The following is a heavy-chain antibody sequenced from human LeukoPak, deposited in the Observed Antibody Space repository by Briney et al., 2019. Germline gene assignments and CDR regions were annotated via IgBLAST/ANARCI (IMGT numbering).Heavy chain of an antibody. V-gene: IGHV3-64*01. D-gene: IGHD3-22*01. CDR2: ISSNGGST. Sequence: GGSLRLSCAASGFTFSSYAMHWVRQAPGRGLEYVSAISSNGGSTYYANSVKGRFTISRDNSKNTLYLQMGSLRAEDMAVYYCARVDYDSSGYPDYWGQGTLVTVSS. CDR3: ARVDYDSSGYPDY. J-gene: IGHJ4*02. CDR1: GFTFSSYA.